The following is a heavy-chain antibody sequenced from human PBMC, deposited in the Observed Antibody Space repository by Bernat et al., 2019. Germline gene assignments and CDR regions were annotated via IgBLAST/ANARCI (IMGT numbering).Heavy chain of an antibody. D-gene: IGHD3-22*01. CDR3: ARDPGNYYDGSGLSDAFDI. CDR1: GFTFSSYG. Sequence: QVQLVESGGGVVQPGRSLRLSCAASGFTFSSYGMHWVRQAPGKGLEWVAVIWYDGSNKYYADSVKGRFTISRDNSKNTLYLQMNSLRAEDTAVYYCARDPGNYYDGSGLSDAFDIWGQGTMVTVSS. J-gene: IGHJ3*02. CDR2: IWYDGSNK. V-gene: IGHV3-33*01.